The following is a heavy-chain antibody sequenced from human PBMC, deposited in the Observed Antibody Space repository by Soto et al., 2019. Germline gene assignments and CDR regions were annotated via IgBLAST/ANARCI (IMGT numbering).Heavy chain of an antibody. CDR3: ATAFGGWHPDS. CDR1: SGSFIGYY. J-gene: IGHJ4*02. Sequence: XXTLSLTCAVYSGSFIGYYWTWIRQPPGKGMEWIGXIYASXSTNYKQSLKXXVTISIDTXKRQFSLNLTSVNDADKDVYYCATAFGGWHPDSWGQGTLVTVYS. V-gene: IGHV4-34*01. D-gene: IGHD5-12*01. CDR2: IYASXST.